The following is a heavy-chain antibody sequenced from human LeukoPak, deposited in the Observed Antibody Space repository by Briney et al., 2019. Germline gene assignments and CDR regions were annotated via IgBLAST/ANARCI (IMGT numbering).Heavy chain of an antibody. CDR3: ARGGIVGSRTNWFDP. V-gene: IGHV4-59*01. D-gene: IGHD1-26*01. CDR1: GGSIRSYY. CDR2: IYYIGST. Sequence: SETLSLTCTISGGSIRSYYWSWIRQPPGKGLECIGYIYYIGSTNYNPSLKSRVTISLDTSKSQFSLKLTSVTPADTAVYYCARGGIVGSRTNWFDPWGQGILVTVSS. J-gene: IGHJ5*02.